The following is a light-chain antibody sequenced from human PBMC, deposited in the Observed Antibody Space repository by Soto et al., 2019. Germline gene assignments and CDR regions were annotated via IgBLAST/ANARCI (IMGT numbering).Light chain of an antibody. Sequence: QSVLTQPPSVSGAPGQRVTISCSGSSSNLGAGYDVSWYQQHPGKAPKLIIYEVTHRPSGVSNRFSGSKSGNTASLTISGLQAEDEADYYCSSYTISSTLVLFGGGTKVTVL. V-gene: IGLV2-14*01. CDR2: EVT. J-gene: IGLJ2*01. CDR3: SSYTISSTLVL. CDR1: SSNLGAGYD.